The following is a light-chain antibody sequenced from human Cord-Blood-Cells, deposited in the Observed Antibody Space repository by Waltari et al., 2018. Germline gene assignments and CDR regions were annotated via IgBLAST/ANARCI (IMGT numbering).Light chain of an antibody. CDR1: SSDVGGYNL. CDR2: ESS. V-gene: IGLV2-23*01. CDR3: CSYAGSSTPVV. J-gene: IGLJ2*01. Sequence: QSALPQPASVPGSPGQSITTPCTGTSSDVGGYNLVSGYHQHPGKPPNLMIYESSKRPSGVSNRFSGSKSGNTASLTISGLQAEDEADYYCCSYAGSSTPVVFGGGTKLTVL.